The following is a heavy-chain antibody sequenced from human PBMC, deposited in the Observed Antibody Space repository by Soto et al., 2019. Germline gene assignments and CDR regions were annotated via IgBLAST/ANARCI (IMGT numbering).Heavy chain of an antibody. D-gene: IGHD2-2*01. CDR2: TSGSGGST. CDR1: GFTFSNYP. CDR3: AKEQTHSQADTSSIFDY. J-gene: IGHJ4*02. V-gene: IGHV3-23*01. Sequence: EVQLLESGGGFVEPGWSLRLSCAASGFTFSNYPMTWVRQAPGKGLEWVSSTSGSGGSTYYADSVKGRFTISRDNSKNTLYLQMKGMRAEDTAVYYCAKEQTHSQADTSSIFDYWGQGTLVTVSS.